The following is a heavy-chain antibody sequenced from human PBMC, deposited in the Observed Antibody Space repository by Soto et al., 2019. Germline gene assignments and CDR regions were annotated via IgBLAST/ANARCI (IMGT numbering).Heavy chain of an antibody. Sequence: KGLVWVSRINDDVSRERYADSVKGRFTISRDTANNTLYLQMNSLRAADTAVYYCARPSEGYFYPSYVMHFWGQGTAVTVPS. V-gene: IGHV3-74*01. CDR3: ARPSEGYFYPSYVMHF. CDR2: INDDVSRE. D-gene: IGHD2-21*01. J-gene: IGHJ6*02.